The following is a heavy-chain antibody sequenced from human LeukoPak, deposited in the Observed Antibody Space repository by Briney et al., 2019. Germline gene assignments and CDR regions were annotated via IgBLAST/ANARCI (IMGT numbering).Heavy chain of an antibody. D-gene: IGHD3-22*01. CDR2: IKQDGSEK. J-gene: IGHJ4*02. V-gene: IGHV3-7*01. Sequence: GGSLRLSCAASGFTFSSYWMSWVRQAPGKGLEWVANIKQDGSEKYYVDSVKGRFTISRDNAKNSLYLQMNSLRAEDTAVYYCARDSMYYYDSSGQNDYWGQGTLVTVSS. CDR3: ARDSMYYYDSSGQNDY. CDR1: GFTFSSYW.